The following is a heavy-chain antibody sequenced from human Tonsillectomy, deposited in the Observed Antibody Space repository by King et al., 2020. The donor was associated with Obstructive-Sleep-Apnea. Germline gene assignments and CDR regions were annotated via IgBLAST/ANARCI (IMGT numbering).Heavy chain of an antibody. Sequence: QLVQSGGGVVQPGRSLRLSCAASGFTFSSYAMHWVRQAPGKGLGWVGRLKIKVDGGTTDYAAPVTGRFTTSRVDLRNTLYLQMNSLMIEDSAVYYCTTDPGDYPDYWGQGTLVTVSS. D-gene: IGHD4-17*01. V-gene: IGHV3-15*01. CDR1: GFTFSSYA. CDR2: LKIKVDGGTT. J-gene: IGHJ4*02. CDR3: TTDPGDYPDY.